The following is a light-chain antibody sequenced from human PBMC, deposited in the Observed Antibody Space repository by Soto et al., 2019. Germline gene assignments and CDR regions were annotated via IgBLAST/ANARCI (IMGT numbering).Light chain of an antibody. Sequence: QSVLTQPPSASGTPGQRVTISCSGSSSNIGSNTVNWYQQLPGTAPKLLIYSNNQRPSGVPDRFSGSKSGTSASLAISGLQSEDEADYDCAAWDDSLNVLYVFGTGTKVTVL. CDR2: SNN. CDR3: AAWDDSLNVLYV. V-gene: IGLV1-44*01. J-gene: IGLJ1*01. CDR1: SSNIGSNT.